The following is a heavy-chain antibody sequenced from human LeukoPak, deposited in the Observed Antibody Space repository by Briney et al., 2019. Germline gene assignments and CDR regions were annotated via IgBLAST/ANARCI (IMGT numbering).Heavy chain of an antibody. J-gene: IGHJ4*02. V-gene: IGHV3-21*01. CDR3: ARWDDSSGYYPYYFDY. CDR1: GFTFSSYS. D-gene: IGHD3-22*01. Sequence: GGSLRLSWAASGFTFSSYSMNWVRQAPGKGLEWVSSISSSSSYIYYADSVKGRFTISRDNAKKSLYLQMNSLRAEDTAVYYCARWDDSSGYYPYYFDYWGQGTLVTVSS. CDR2: ISSSSSYI.